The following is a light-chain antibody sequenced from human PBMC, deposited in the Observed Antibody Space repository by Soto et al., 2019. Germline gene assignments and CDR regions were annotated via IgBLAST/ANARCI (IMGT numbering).Light chain of an antibody. CDR2: EVT. CDR3: TSYTSNTALV. Sequence: QSAPTQPASVSGSPGQSITISCTGTSSDIGSHDYVSWYQHHPGKAHKLIIYEVTNRPSGVSDRFSGSKSGSTASLTISGLQAEDEADYHCTSYTSNTALVFGTGTKLTVL. J-gene: IGLJ1*01. CDR1: SSDIGSHDY. V-gene: IGLV2-14*01.